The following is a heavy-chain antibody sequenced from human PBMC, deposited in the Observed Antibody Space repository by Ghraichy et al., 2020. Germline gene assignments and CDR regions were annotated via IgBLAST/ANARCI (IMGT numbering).Heavy chain of an antibody. CDR3: AIPSIAARCGMDV. V-gene: IGHV4-39*01. Sequence: SETLSLTCTVSGGSISSSSYYWGWIRQPPGKGLEWIGSIYYSGSTYYNPSLKSRVTISVDTSKNQFSLKLSAVTAADTAVYYCAIPSIAARCGMDVWGQGTTVTVSS. CDR1: GGSISSSSYY. J-gene: IGHJ6*02. CDR2: IYYSGST. D-gene: IGHD6-6*01.